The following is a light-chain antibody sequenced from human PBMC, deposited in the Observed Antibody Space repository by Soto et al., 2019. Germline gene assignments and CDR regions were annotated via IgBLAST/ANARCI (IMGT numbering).Light chain of an antibody. V-gene: IGLV2-14*03. CDR3: SSFTSNRIYV. CDR2: GVT. J-gene: IGLJ1*01. CDR1: HNDIGTYAY. Sequence: QSALTQPTSVSGSPGQSITISCTGNHNDIGTYAYVSWYQQHPGRAPRLLIHGVTTRPSGISGRFSASKSGLTASLTISGLQPEDEADYYCSSFTSNRIYVFGPGTKVTVL.